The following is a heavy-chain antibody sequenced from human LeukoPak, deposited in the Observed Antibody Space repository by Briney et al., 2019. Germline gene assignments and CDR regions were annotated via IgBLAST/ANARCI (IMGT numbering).Heavy chain of an antibody. D-gene: IGHD5-24*01. Sequence: GASVKVSCKASGYTFTSYDINWVRQATGQGLEWMGWMNPNSGNTGYAQKFQGRVTITRNTSISTAYMELSSLRSEDTAVYYCARVGLATIRGYLDYYYMDVWGKGTTVTVSS. CDR1: GYTFTSYD. CDR2: MNPNSGNT. CDR3: ARVGLATIRGYLDYYYMDV. V-gene: IGHV1-8*03. J-gene: IGHJ6*03.